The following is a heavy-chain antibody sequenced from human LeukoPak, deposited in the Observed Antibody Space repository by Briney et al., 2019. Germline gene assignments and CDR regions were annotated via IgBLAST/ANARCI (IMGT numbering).Heavy chain of an antibody. D-gene: IGHD3-10*01. J-gene: IGHJ4*02. V-gene: IGHV1-2*02. Sequence: ASVTVSCRASGYTFSGHNIHWVRQAPGQGLQWMGWITPSSGDTSFALEFEGRVTLSSDSSTSTVYMFLTWLTSDDTAVYFCAWGLPGASPGFDYWGQGTLLTVSS. CDR3: AWGLPGASPGFDY. CDR1: GYTFSGHN. CDR2: ITPSSGDT.